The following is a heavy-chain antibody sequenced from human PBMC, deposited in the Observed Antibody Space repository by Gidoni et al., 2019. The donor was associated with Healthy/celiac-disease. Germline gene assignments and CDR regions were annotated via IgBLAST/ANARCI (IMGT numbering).Heavy chain of an antibody. D-gene: IGHD3-3*01. Sequence: QLQLQESGSGLVKPSQTLSLTCAVSGGSISSGGYSWSWIRQPPGKGLEWIGYIYHSGSTYYNPSLKSRVTISVDRSKNQFSLKLSSVTAAVTAVYYCARSHSGVVIRYFDYWGQGTLVTVSS. J-gene: IGHJ4*02. CDR1: GGSISSGGYS. V-gene: IGHV4-30-2*01. CDR2: IYHSGST. CDR3: ARSHSGVVIRYFDY.